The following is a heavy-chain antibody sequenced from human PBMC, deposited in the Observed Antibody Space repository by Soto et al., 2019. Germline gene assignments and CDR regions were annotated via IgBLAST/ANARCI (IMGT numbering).Heavy chain of an antibody. D-gene: IGHD3-10*01. CDR1: GFTFSSYG. CDR3: AKDRTYGSGSFRLYYYGMDV. V-gene: IGHV3-30*18. CDR2: ISFDGSNK. Sequence: QVQLVESGGGVVQPGGSLRLSCAASGFTFSSYGMHWVRQAPGKGLEWVAVISFDGSNKYYADSVKGRFTISRDSSKNTLYLQMNSLTDEDTAVYYCAKDRTYGSGSFRLYYYGMDVW. J-gene: IGHJ6*01.